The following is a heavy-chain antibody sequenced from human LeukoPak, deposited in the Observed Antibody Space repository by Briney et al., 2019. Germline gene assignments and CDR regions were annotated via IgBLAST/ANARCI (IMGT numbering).Heavy chain of an antibody. V-gene: IGHV1-2*02. CDR3: ARSGYCSGGSCDWAFDI. J-gene: IGHJ3*02. CDR2: INPNSGGT. Sequence: ASVKVSCKASGYTFTGYYMHWVRQAPGQGLGWMGWINPNSGGTNYAQKFQGRVTMTRDTSISTAYMELSRLRSDDTAVYYCARSGYCSGGSCDWAFDIWGQGTMVTVSS. CDR1: GYTFTGYY. D-gene: IGHD2-15*01.